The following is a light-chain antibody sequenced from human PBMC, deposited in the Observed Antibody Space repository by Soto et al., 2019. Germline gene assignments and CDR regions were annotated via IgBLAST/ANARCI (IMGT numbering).Light chain of an antibody. V-gene: IGKV3D-20*02. Sequence: EIVLTQSPGTLSLSPGERATLSCRASQSVTARYLAWYQQKAGQTPRLLIYGASVTAPGIPDRFSGSGSGTDFTLTTSSLEPEDFAVYYCQQRSNWPPVTFGGGTKVDIK. CDR1: QSVTARY. CDR2: GAS. J-gene: IGKJ4*01. CDR3: QQRSNWPPVT.